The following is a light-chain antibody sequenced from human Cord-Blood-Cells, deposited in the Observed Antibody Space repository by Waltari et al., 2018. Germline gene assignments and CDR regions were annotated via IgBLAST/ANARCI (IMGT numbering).Light chain of an antibody. CDR3: QQYNSYPYT. Sequence: DIQMTQSPSTLSAPVGQSGTTTCRASQSISSCLAWYQQKPGKAPKLLIYDASSLESGVPSRFSGSGSGTEFTLTISSLQPDDFATYYCQQYNSYPYTFGQGTKLEIK. J-gene: IGKJ2*01. CDR2: DAS. CDR1: QSISSC. V-gene: IGKV1-5*01.